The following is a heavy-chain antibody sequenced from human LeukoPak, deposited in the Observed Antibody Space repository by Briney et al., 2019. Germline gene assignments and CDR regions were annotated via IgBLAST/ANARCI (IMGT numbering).Heavy chain of an antibody. CDR2: IYYTGST. J-gene: IGHJ4*02. CDR1: GGSISRSSRY. CDR3: ASGGDSSGYYGPMIPDY. V-gene: IGHV4-39*01. D-gene: IGHD3-22*01. Sequence: SETLSLTCTVSGGSISRSSRYWGWILQPPGKGLEWIVNIYYTGSTYYNPSLKSRLTISVDTSKNQFSLKLTSVTATDTAVYYCASGGDSSGYYGPMIPDYWGQGTLVSVSS.